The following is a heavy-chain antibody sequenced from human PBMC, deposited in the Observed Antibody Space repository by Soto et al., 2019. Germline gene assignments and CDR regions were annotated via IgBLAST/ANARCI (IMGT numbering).Heavy chain of an antibody. Sequence: QVQLMQSGAEVKKPGSSVKVSCKASGGTFSTSAISWVRQAPGEGLEWVGGIMPIFATPDYAQKFQGRVTIPADESTATAYLELTSLTTDGTAVYYCARDKDRQQLGGNYYYILDVWGQGTAITVSS. CDR1: GGTFSTSA. CDR3: ARDKDRQQLGGNYYYILDV. CDR2: IMPIFATP. J-gene: IGHJ6*02. D-gene: IGHD3-3*02. V-gene: IGHV1-69*12.